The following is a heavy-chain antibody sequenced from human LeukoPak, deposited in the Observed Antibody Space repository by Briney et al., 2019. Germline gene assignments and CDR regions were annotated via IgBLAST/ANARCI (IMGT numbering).Heavy chain of an antibody. D-gene: IGHD3-10*01. CDR2: IYHSGST. V-gene: IGHV4-38-2*01. J-gene: IGHJ6*02. CDR1: GYSFTSGYY. Sequence: SETLSLTCSVSGYSFTSGYYWGWIRQPPGKGLEWIGSIYHSGSTYYNPSLKSRVTISVDTAKNQFSLKLSSVTAADTAVYYCARYYYGSGSPYHYYYGMDVWGQGTTVTVSS. CDR3: ARYYYGSGSPYHYYYGMDV.